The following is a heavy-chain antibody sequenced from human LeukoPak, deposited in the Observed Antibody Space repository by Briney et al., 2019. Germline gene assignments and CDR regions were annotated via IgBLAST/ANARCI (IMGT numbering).Heavy chain of an antibody. J-gene: IGHJ4*02. V-gene: IGHV3-7*01. D-gene: IGHD7-27*01. Sequence: PGGSLRLSCAASGFNFNTYWMSWVRQAPGKGLEWVANIKQDGSEKFYVDSMKGRFTISRDNSKNSLYLQMNSLRAEDTAVYYCGRGHWGLDYWGQGALVTVSS. CDR1: GFNFNTYW. CDR2: IKQDGSEK. CDR3: GRGHWGLDY.